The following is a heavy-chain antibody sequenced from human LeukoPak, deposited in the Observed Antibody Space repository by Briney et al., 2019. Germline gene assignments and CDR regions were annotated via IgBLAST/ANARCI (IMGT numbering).Heavy chain of an antibody. Sequence: GGSLRLSCAASGFTFSRYWMTWVRQAPGKGLEWVANIKQDGSEKYYVGSVMGRFTISRDNAKNSLFLQMNSRRAEDTAVYYCARPHSISGDDAFDIWGHGTMVSVSS. CDR1: GFTFSRYW. CDR3: ARPHSISGDDAFDI. CDR2: IKQDGSEK. V-gene: IGHV3-7*01. D-gene: IGHD3-3*01. J-gene: IGHJ3*02.